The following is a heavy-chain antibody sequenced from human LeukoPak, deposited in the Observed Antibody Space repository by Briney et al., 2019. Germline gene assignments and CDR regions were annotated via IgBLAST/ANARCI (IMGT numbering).Heavy chain of an antibody. D-gene: IGHD3-3*01. Sequence: ASVKVPCKASGYTFTSYDINWVRQATGQGLEWMGRMNPNRGDTDYAQKFQGRVTMTRDTSISTAYMELSRLRSDDTAVYYCARGPLDVLRFPHGYYMDVWGKGTTVTVSS. CDR2: MNPNRGDT. CDR1: GYTFTSYD. CDR3: ARGPLDVLRFPHGYYMDV. V-gene: IGHV1-8*02. J-gene: IGHJ6*03.